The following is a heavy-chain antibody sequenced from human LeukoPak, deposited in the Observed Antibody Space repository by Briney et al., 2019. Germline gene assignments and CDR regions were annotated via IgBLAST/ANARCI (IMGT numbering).Heavy chain of an antibody. J-gene: IGHJ4*02. CDR2: ISYDGSNK. V-gene: IGHV3-30-3*01. Sequence: GRSLRLSCAASGFTFSSYAMHWVRQAPGKGLEWVAVISYDGSNKYYADSVKGRFTISRDNSKNTLYLQMNSLRAEDTAVYYCAGDQGYYDSSGPGGWGQGTLVTVSS. CDR3: AGDQGYYDSSGPGG. D-gene: IGHD3-22*01. CDR1: GFTFSSYA.